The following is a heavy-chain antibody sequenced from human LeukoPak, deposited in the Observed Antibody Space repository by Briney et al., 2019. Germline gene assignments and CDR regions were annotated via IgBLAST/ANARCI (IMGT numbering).Heavy chain of an antibody. CDR1: GGSISNSY. CDR2: IYYSEST. V-gene: IGHV4-59*08. J-gene: IGHJ4*02. D-gene: IGHD6-13*01. CDR3: ARQRCLGSSCHFDY. Sequence: SETLSLTCTVSGGSISNSYWSWIRQPPGKGLEWIGYIYYSESTNNNFSLKSRVTISLDTSKNQFSLKLSSVTAADTAVYYCARQRCLGSSCHFDYWGQGTLVTVSS.